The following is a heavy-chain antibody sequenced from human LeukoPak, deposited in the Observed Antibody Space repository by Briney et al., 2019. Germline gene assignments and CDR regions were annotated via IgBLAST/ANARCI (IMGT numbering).Heavy chain of an antibody. D-gene: IGHD1-26*01. Sequence: KPSETLSLTCTVSGGSISSSSYYWGWIRQPPGKGLEWIGSIYYSGSTYYNPSLKSRVTISVDTSKNQFSLKLSSVTPADTAVYYCARLLGRELYYFDYWGQGTLVTVSS. V-gene: IGHV4-39*01. CDR2: IYYSGST. CDR1: GGSISSSSYY. J-gene: IGHJ4*02. CDR3: ARLLGRELYYFDY.